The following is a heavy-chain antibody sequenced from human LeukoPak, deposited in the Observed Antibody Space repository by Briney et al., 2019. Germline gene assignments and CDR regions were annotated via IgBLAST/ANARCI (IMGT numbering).Heavy chain of an antibody. CDR3: ARDYGSSSPFDY. D-gene: IGHD4-23*01. Sequence: GGSLRLSCAASGFTFSSQWMSWVRQAPGKGLEWVAIVNQGGTQNYYVDSVKGRFTISRDNAKNSLYLQMNSLRAEDTAVYYCARDYGSSSPFDYWGQGTLVTVSS. J-gene: IGHJ4*02. CDR1: GFTFSSQW. V-gene: IGHV3-7*01. CDR2: VNQGGTQN.